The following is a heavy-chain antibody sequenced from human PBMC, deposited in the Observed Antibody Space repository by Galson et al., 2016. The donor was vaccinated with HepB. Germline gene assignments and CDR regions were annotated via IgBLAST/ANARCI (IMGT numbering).Heavy chain of an antibody. CDR2: ISTYNANT. D-gene: IGHD6-13*01. CDR1: GYSFTSYG. Sequence: SVKVSCKASGYSFTSYGISWVRQAPRQGLEWMGWISTYNANTNYAQTLQGRVTMTTDTSTSTAYMELRRLTSDDTAVYYCARDGIAAEDFYYYNGMDVWGQGTTVTVS. CDR3: ARDGIAAEDFYYYNGMDV. V-gene: IGHV1-18*04. J-gene: IGHJ6*02.